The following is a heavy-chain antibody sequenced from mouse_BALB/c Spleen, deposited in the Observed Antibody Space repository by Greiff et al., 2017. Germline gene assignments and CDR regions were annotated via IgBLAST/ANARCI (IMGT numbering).Heavy chain of an antibody. CDR2: ISNLAYSI. Sequence: EVKLEESGGGLVQPGGSRKLSCAASGFTFSDYGMAWVRQAPGKGPEWVAFISNLAYSIYYADTVTGRFTISRENAKNTLYLEMSSLRSEDTAMYYCARDPNGYGYGFAYWGQGTLVTVSA. CDR3: ARDPNGYGYGFAY. CDR1: GFTFSDYG. D-gene: IGHD1-2*01. J-gene: IGHJ3*01. V-gene: IGHV5-15*02.